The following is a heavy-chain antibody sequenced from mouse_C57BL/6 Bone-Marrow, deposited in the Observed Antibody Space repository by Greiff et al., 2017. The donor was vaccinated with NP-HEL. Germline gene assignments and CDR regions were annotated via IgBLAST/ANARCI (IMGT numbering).Heavy chain of an antibody. Sequence: EVKVVESVAELVRPGASVKLSCTASGFNIKNTYMHWVQQMPEQGLEWIGRIDHANGNSKYAPEFPGKATITADTSSNQAYLQLSSLTSEDTAIYYCAGYDGSSYYYAMDYWGQGTSVTVSS. V-gene: IGHV14-3*01. CDR1: GFNIKNTY. CDR2: IDHANGNS. CDR3: AGYDGSSYYYAMDY. J-gene: IGHJ4*01. D-gene: IGHD1-1*01.